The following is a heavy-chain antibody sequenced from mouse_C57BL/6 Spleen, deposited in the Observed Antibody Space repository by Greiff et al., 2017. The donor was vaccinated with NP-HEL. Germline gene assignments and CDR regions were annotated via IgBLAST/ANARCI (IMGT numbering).Heavy chain of an antibody. J-gene: IGHJ3*01. D-gene: IGHD4-1*01. CDR1: GYTFTSYW. Sequence: QVQLQQPGAELVKPGASVKVSCKASGYTFTSYWMHWVKQRPGQGLEWIGRIHPSDSDTNYNQKFKGKATLTVDKSSSTAYMQLSSLTSEDSAVYYCAILLWEGVRFAYWGQGTLVTVSA. V-gene: IGHV1-74*01. CDR2: IHPSDSDT. CDR3: AILLWEGVRFAY.